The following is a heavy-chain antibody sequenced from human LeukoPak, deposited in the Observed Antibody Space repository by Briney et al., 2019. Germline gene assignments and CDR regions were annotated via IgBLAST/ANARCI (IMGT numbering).Heavy chain of an antibody. CDR2: IIPIFGTA. V-gene: IGHV1-69*13. J-gene: IGHJ6*02. D-gene: IGHD3-3*01. CDR3: ARNIGDDFWSGYRSPLYYYGMDV. CDR1: GGTFSSYA. Sequence: SVKASCKASGGTFSSYAISWVRQAPGQGLEWMGGIIPIFGTANYAQKFQGRVTITADESTSTAYMELSSLRSEDTAVYYCARNIGDDFWSGYRSPLYYYGMDVWGQGTTVTVSS.